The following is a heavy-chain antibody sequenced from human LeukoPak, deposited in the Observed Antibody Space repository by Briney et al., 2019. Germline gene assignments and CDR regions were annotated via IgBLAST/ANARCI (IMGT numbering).Heavy chain of an antibody. Sequence: PGGSLRLSCAASGFTFSSYSMNWVRQAPGKGLEWVSSISSSSSYIYYADSVKGRFTISRDNAKNSLYLQMNSLRAEDTAVYYCARVVITMIVERGGDAFDIWGRGTMVTVSS. CDR1: GFTFSSYS. CDR3: ARVVITMIVERGGDAFDI. CDR2: ISSSSSYI. J-gene: IGHJ3*02. V-gene: IGHV3-21*01. D-gene: IGHD3-22*01.